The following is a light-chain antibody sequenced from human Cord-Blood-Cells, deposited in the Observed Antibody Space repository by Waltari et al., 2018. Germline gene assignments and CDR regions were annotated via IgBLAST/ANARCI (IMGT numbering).Light chain of an antibody. Sequence: QSALTQPASVSGSPGQSITISCTGTSSDDGSYNLVSWYQQHPGKAPKLIIYEVSKRPSGIFNRFSGSKSGNTASLTISGLQAEDEADYYCCSYAGSSTWVFGGETKLTVL. CDR2: EVS. V-gene: IGLV2-23*02. CDR1: SSDDGSYNL. J-gene: IGLJ3*02. CDR3: CSYAGSSTWV.